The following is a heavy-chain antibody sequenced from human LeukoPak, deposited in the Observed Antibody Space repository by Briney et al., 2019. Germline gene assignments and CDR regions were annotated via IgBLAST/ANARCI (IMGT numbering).Heavy chain of an antibody. D-gene: IGHD6-19*01. V-gene: IGHV4-59*08. J-gene: IGHJ5*01. CDR1: GGSISSHY. CDR3: ARRTSGWYGDS. Sequence: SETLSLTCTVSGGSISSHYWICVRQPPGKGLEWIGYIYYSGSTNYNPSLKSRVTISVDTSKKQFSLDLRSVTAADTAVYYCARRTSGWYGDSWGQGTLVSVSS. CDR2: IYYSGST.